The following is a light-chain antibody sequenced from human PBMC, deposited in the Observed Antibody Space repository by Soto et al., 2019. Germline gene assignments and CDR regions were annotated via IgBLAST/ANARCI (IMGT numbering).Light chain of an antibody. Sequence: QSVLTQPASVSGSPGQSITISCTGTSSDVGSYNYVSWYQQYPGKAPKLMIYDVSNRPSGISIRFSGSKSGNTASLTISGLQAEDEADYYCSSQAVSSTLVFGGGTKVTVL. CDR1: SSDVGSYNY. J-gene: IGLJ2*01. CDR3: SSQAVSSTLV. CDR2: DVS. V-gene: IGLV2-14*01.